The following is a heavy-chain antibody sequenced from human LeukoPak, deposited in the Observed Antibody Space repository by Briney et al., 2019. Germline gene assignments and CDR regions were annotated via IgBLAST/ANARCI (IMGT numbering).Heavy chain of an antibody. V-gene: IGHV4-39*07. CDR3: ARDKIVRAAHDAFDI. J-gene: IGHJ3*02. D-gene: IGHD3-10*01. CDR1: GGSITSSTYH. Sequence: SETLSLTCTASGGSITSSTYHWGWIRQPPGKGLEWIGSIYYTGSTYYNPSLKSRVTISIDTSKNQFSLNLTSVTAADTAVYFCARDKIVRAAHDAFDIWGQGTMVTVSS. CDR2: IYYTGST.